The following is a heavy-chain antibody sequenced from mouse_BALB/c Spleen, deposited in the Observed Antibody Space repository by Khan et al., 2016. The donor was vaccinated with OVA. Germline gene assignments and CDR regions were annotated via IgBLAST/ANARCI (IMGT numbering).Heavy chain of an antibody. Sequence: QIQLVQSGPELKKPGETVKISCKASGYTLTNYGMNWVKQAPGKGLKWMGWINTYTGEPTYAEDFKGRIAFSLETSASNAYLQINNLKNEDTATYCCARSNGNYWFAYWGQGTLVTVSA. CDR3: ARSNGNYWFAY. CDR2: INTYTGEP. CDR1: GYTLTNYG. D-gene: IGHD2-1*01. V-gene: IGHV9-3-1*01. J-gene: IGHJ3*01.